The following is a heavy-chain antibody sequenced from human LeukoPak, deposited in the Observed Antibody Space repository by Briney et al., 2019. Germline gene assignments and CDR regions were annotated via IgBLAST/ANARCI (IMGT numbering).Heavy chain of an antibody. CDR3: AKDRLGVPAAIHYCGMDV. J-gene: IGHJ6*02. CDR1: GDSISSYY. V-gene: IGHV4-4*07. D-gene: IGHD2-2*01. CDR2: IHLAGGA. Sequence: SETLSLTCSVSGDSISSYYWSWVRQPAGKGLEWIGRIHLAGGASYNPSLKNRVTMSVDTSKNQFSLNLTSVTAADTAVYYCAKDRLGVPAAIHYCGMDVWGQGTTVTVSS.